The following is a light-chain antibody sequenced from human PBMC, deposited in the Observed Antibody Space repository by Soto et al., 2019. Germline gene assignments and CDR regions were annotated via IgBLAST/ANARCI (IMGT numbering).Light chain of an antibody. Sequence: QSVLTQPPSVSGAPGQRVTISCTGSSSNIGAGYDVHWYQQLPGTAPKLLINGNNNRPSGVPDRFSGSKSDTSASLAITGLQADDEADYYCQSYDSSLSGYVFGSGTKLTVL. CDR2: GNN. J-gene: IGLJ1*01. V-gene: IGLV1-40*01. CDR3: QSYDSSLSGYV. CDR1: SSNIGAGYD.